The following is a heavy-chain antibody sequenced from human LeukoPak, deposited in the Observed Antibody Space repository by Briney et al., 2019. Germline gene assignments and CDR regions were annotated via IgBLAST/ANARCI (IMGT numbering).Heavy chain of an antibody. Sequence: GESLKISCKGSGYSFTSYWIGWVRQMPGKGLEWMGIIYPGDSDTRYSPSLQGQVTISTDKSISTAYLQWSSLKASDTAMYYCARQVAVAGTEGYFDYWGQGTLVTVSS. D-gene: IGHD6-19*01. J-gene: IGHJ4*02. CDR2: IYPGDSDT. V-gene: IGHV5-51*01. CDR1: GYSFTSYW. CDR3: ARQVAVAGTEGYFDY.